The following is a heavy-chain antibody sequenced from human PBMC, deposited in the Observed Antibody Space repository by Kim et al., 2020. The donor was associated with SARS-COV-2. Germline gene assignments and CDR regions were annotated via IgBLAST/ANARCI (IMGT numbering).Heavy chain of an antibody. V-gene: IGHV4-39*01. D-gene: IGHD3-10*01. CDR3: ARLDMILWFGEPPGAFDI. Sequence: SETLSLTCTVSGGSISSSSYYWGWIRQPPGKGLEWIGSIYYSGSTYYNPSLKSRVTISVDTSKNQFSLKLSSVTAADTAVYYCARLDMILWFGEPPGAFDIWGQGTMVTVSS. CDR2: IYYSGST. J-gene: IGHJ3*02. CDR1: GGSISSSSYY.